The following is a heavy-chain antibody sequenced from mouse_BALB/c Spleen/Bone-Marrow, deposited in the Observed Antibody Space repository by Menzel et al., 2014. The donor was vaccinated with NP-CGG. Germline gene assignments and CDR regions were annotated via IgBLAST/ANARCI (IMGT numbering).Heavy chain of an antibody. J-gene: IGHJ3*01. CDR2: ILPGSDST. Sequence: QVQLQQSGAELMKPGASVKISCKATGYTFSSYWIEWVKQRPGHGLEWIGEILPGSDSTNYNENFKGKATFTADTSSNTAYMQLNSLTSEDSAVYFCARDSSDYLAWFAYWGQGILVTVSA. D-gene: IGHD3-2*01. CDR1: GYTFSSYW. CDR3: ARDSSDYLAWFAY. V-gene: IGHV1-9*01.